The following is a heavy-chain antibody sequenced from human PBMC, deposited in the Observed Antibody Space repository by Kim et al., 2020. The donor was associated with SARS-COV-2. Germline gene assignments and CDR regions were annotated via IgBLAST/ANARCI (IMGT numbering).Heavy chain of an antibody. CDR1: GYTFTGYY. V-gene: IGHV1-2*06. J-gene: IGHJ4*02. D-gene: IGHD1-26*01. Sequence: ASVKVSCKASGYTFTGYYMHWVRQAPGQGLEWMGRINPNSGGTNYAQKFQGRVTMTRDTSISTAYMELSRLRSDDTAVYYCARGPFIVGATSRRPPGIFDYWGQGTLVTVSS. CDR3: ARGPFIVGATSRRPPGIFDY. CDR2: INPNSGGT.